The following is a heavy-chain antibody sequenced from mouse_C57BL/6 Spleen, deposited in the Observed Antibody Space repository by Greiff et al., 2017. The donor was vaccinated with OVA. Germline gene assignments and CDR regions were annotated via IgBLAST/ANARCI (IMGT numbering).Heavy chain of an antibody. V-gene: IGHV2-9-1*01. CDR2: IWTGGGT. D-gene: IGHD2-4*01. CDR1: GFSLTSYA. Sequence: VQLQQSGPGLVAPSQSLSITCTVSGFSLTSYAISWVRQPPGKGLEWLGVIWTGGGTNYNSALKSRLSISKDNSKSQVFLKMNSLQTDDTARYYCARNAGRLRREDYFDYWGQGTTLTVSS. J-gene: IGHJ2*01. CDR3: ARNAGRLRREDYFDY.